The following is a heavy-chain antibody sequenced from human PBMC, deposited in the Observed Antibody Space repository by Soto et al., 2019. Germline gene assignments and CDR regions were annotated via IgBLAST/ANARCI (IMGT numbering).Heavy chain of an antibody. CDR2: ISSSGGNT. D-gene: IGHD2-2*01. Sequence: VLLLESGGGLVQPGGSLRLSCAASGFTFSNYAMTWVRQAPGKGLVWVSTISSSGGNTYYAASVQGRFTISRDSSKNTLYLEMNSLRAEDTAIYSCAKDALNNLQCSSASCYVGAFDVWGQGTMVTVSS. V-gene: IGHV3-23*01. CDR3: AKDALNNLQCSSASCYVGAFDV. J-gene: IGHJ3*01. CDR1: GFTFSNYA.